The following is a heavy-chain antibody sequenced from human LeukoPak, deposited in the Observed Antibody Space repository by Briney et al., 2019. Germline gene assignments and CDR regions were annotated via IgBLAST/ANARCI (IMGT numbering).Heavy chain of an antibody. J-gene: IGHJ6*03. CDR2: IYYSGST. CDR1: GGSVSSGSYY. Sequence: PSETLSLTCTVSGGSVSSGSYYWSWIRQPPGKGLEWIGYIYYSGSTNYNPSLKSRVTISVDTSKNQFSLKLSSVTAADTAVYYCARGSNGSGSYPYYYYMDVWGKGTTVTVSS. D-gene: IGHD3-10*01. CDR3: ARGSNGSGSYPYYYYMDV. V-gene: IGHV4-61*01.